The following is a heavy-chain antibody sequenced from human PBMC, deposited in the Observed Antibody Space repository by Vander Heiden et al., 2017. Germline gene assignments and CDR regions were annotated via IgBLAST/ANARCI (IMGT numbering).Heavy chain of an antibody. V-gene: IGHV3-21*01. D-gene: IGHD3-22*01. Sequence: EVQLVESGGGLVKPGGSLRLSCAASGFTLSSYSTNWVRQAPGKGLEWVSSISSSSSYIYYTDSVKGRFTISRDNAKNSLYLQMNSLRAEDTAVYYCARVKYYYDSSGPDYWGQGTLVTVSS. CDR1: GFTLSSYS. CDR3: ARVKYYYDSSGPDY. J-gene: IGHJ4*02. CDR2: ISSSSSYI.